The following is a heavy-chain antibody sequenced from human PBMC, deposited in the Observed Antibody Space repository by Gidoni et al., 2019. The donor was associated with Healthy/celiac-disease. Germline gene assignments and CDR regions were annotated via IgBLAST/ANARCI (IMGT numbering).Heavy chain of an antibody. CDR1: GGTFTSYA. V-gene: IGHV1-69*01. CDR3: ASAFHMVRGVIRLDAFDI. D-gene: IGHD3-10*01. J-gene: IGHJ3*02. CDR2: IIPIFGTA. Sequence: QVQLVQSGAEVKKPGSSVKVSCKASGGTFTSYAISWVRQAPGQGLEWMGGIIPIFGTANYAQKFQGRVTITADESTSTAYMELSSLRSEDTAVYYCASAFHMVRGVIRLDAFDIWGQGTMVTVSS.